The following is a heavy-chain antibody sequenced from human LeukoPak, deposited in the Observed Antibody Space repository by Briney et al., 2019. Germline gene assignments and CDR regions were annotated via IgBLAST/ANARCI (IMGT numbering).Heavy chain of an antibody. CDR2: INPNSGGT. CDR3: ARDRMREVELRPAYYYYYYMDV. D-gene: IGHD1-7*01. V-gene: IGHV1-2*02. CDR1: GYTFTGYY. J-gene: IGHJ6*03. Sequence: GASVKVSCKASGYTFTGYYMHWVRLAPGQGLEWMGWINPNSGGTNYAQKFQGRVTMTRDTSISTAYMELSRLRSDDTAVYYCARDRMREVELRPAYYYYYYMDVWGKGTTVTVSS.